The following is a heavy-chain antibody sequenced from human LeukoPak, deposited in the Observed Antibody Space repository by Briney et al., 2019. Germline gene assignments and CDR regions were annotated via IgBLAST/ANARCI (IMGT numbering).Heavy chain of an antibody. Sequence: PSETLSLTCTVSGGSISSYYWSWIRQPAGKGLEWIGRIYTSGSTNYNPSLKSRVTMSVGTSENQFSLKLSSVTAADTVVYYCARYWYYYDSSGYYRHYYFDYWGQGTLVTVSS. J-gene: IGHJ4*02. V-gene: IGHV4-4*07. CDR3: ARYWYYYDSSGYYRHYYFDY. CDR1: GGSISSYY. D-gene: IGHD3-22*01. CDR2: IYTSGST.